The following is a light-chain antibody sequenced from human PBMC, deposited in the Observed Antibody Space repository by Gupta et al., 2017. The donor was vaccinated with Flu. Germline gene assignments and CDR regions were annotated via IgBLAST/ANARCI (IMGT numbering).Light chain of an antibody. CDR2: GTS. V-gene: IGLV1-40*01. CDR1: SPNIGAGYD. J-gene: IGLJ2*01. Sequence: QSVLTQPPSVSGAPGQRVTISCTGSSPNIGAGYDVHWYQQLPGTAPKLLIYGTSNRPSGVPDRFSGSKSGTSASLAITGLQAEDEADYYCQSYDSSLSGHVVFGGGTKLTVL. CDR3: QSYDSSLSGHVV.